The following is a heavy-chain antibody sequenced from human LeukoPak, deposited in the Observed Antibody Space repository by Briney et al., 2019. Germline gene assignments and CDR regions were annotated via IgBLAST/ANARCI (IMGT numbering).Heavy chain of an antibody. CDR1: GFTFSSYW. V-gene: IGHV3-7*01. CDR2: IKQDGSEE. CDR3: ARHIDWKFDY. D-gene: IGHD1-1*01. Sequence: GGSLRLSCAPSGFTFSSYWMTWVRQAPGNGLEWVANIKQDGSEEYYVDSLKGRFTISRDNAKNSLYLQMNSLRAEDTAVYYCARHIDWKFDYWGQGTLVTVSS. J-gene: IGHJ4*02.